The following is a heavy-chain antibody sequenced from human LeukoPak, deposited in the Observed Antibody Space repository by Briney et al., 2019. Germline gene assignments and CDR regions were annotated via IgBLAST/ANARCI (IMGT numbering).Heavy chain of an antibody. CDR2: ISAYNGNT. V-gene: IGHV1-18*01. Sequence: AASVTVSCTASGYTFTSYGISWVRQAPGQGLEWMGWISAYNGNTSYAQKFQGRVTMTRDTSTSTAYMELSSLRSEDTAVYYCARGGPPEPAAPHYNWFDPWGQGTLVTVSS. CDR1: GYTFTSYG. CDR3: ARGGPPEPAAPHYNWFDP. D-gene: IGHD2-2*01. J-gene: IGHJ5*02.